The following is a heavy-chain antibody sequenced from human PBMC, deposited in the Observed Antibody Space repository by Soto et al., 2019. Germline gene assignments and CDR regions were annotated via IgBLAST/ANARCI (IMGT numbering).Heavy chain of an antibody. CDR3: AANWRGAYEGLFDL. CDR1: GGPISGYY. V-gene: IGHV4-4*07. CDR2: IYSAGTT. Sequence: QVQLRESGPGLVKPSETLSLTCNVSGGPISGYYWNWVRQPAGKGLEWIGRIYSAGTTDLNPSLKSRVIMSVDTSSKQFSLKLLSVTAADTAVYYCAANWRGAYEGLFDLWGQRTTVTVSS. J-gene: IGHJ3*01. D-gene: IGHD1-1*01.